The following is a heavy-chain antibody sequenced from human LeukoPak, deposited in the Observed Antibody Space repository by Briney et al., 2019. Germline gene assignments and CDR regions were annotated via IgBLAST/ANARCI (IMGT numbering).Heavy chain of an antibody. J-gene: IGHJ4*02. V-gene: IGHV1-69-2*01. CDR1: GYTFTDYY. CDR3: ATVPRSIFGVVNLDY. Sequence: GASVKVSCKASGYTFTDYYMHWVQQAPGKGLEWMGRVDPEDGETIYAEKFQGRVTITADTSTDTAYMELSSLRSEDTAVYYCATVPRSIFGVVNLDYWGQGTLVTVSS. D-gene: IGHD3-3*01. CDR2: VDPEDGET.